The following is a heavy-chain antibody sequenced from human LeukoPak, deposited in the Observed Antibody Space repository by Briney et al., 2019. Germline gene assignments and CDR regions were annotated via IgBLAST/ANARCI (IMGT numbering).Heavy chain of an antibody. D-gene: IGHD3-9*01. CDR2: ISSSSSYI. CDR1: GFTFSCYR. V-gene: IGHV3-21*06. CDR3: AIAGYYMLSWANLHY. Sequence: KPGGSLRLSCAASGFTFSCYRMNRVPQAPGKGLEWVSSISSSSSYIYDVDSVKSRFTSTSDNAKNSLYVQVNSLRADGMAVCYCAIAGYYMLSWANLHYWREGTRLTVSS. J-gene: IGHJ4*02.